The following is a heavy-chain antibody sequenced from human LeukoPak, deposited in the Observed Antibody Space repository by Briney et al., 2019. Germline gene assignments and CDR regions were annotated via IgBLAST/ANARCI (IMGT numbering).Heavy chain of an antibody. V-gene: IGHV3-23*01. Sequence: PGGSLRLSSAASGFSFSSYAMSWVRQAPGKGLEWVSSISDNGGSTYYADSVKGRFTISRDNSKNTLYLQMNSLRVDDTAVYYCAKGGGSGFDHWGQGTLVTVSS. CDR3: AKGGGSGFDH. J-gene: IGHJ4*02. CDR1: GFSFSSYA. CDR2: ISDNGGST. D-gene: IGHD3-10*01.